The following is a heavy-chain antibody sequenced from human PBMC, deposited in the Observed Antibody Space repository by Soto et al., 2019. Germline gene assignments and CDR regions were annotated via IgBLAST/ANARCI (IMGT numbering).Heavy chain of an antibody. CDR3: ARSIVVVTALDY. J-gene: IGHJ4*02. D-gene: IGHD2-21*02. CDR2: INPNNGNT. Sequence: ASVKVSCKASGYTFTSYDINWVRQATGQRLEWMGWINPNNGNTKYSQKFQGRVTITRDTSASTAYMELSSLRSEDTAVYYCARSIVVVTALDYWGQGTLVTVSS. V-gene: IGHV1-3*01. CDR1: GYTFTSYD.